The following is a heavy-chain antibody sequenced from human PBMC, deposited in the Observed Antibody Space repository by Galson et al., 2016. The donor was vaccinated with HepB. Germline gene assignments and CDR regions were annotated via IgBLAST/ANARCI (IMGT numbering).Heavy chain of an antibody. CDR3: ASRHDYGDSNLDS. CDR1: GFNFTTYA. Sequence: SLRLSCAASGFNFTTYAMHWVRQAPGKGLEWVAVIWYDGSMKYYTDSVKGRFTISRDNSKNTLYLQMSSLRAEDTAVYYCASRHDYGDSNLDSWGQGTLVTVSS. J-gene: IGHJ4*02. V-gene: IGHV3-33*01. D-gene: IGHD4-17*01. CDR2: IWYDGSMK.